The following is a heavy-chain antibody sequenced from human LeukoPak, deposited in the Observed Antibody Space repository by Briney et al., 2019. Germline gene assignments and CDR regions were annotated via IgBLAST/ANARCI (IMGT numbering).Heavy chain of an antibody. V-gene: IGHV3-53*01. J-gene: IGHJ4*02. D-gene: IGHD5-24*01. CDR1: GFTVSSNY. CDR3: ARGAGYNYPYYFDY. Sequence: GGSLRLSCAASGFTVSSNYMNWVRQAPGKGLEWVSVIYGGGNIYYADSVKGRFTISRGNSKNTLYLQMNSLRAEDTAVYYCARGAGYNYPYYFDYWGQGTLVTVSS. CDR2: IYGGGNI.